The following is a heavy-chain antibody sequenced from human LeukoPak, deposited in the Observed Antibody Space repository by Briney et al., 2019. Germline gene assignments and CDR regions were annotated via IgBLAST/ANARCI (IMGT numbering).Heavy chain of an antibody. D-gene: IGHD3-10*01. J-gene: IGHJ6*02. Sequence: SQTLSLTCTVSGGSISSGGYYWSWMRQHRGKGLEWIGYIYYSGSTYYNPSLKSRVTISVDTSKNQFSLKLSSVTAADTAVYYCARDSPRFGELSEHNYYYYGMDVWGQGTTVTVSS. CDR2: IYYSGST. V-gene: IGHV4-31*03. CDR3: ARDSPRFGELSEHNYYYYGMDV. CDR1: GGSISSGGYY.